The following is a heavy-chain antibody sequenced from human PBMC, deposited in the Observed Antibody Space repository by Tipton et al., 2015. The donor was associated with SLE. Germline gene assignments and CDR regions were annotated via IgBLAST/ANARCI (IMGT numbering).Heavy chain of an antibody. Sequence: SLRLSCAASGFTFSSHAMSWVRLAPGRGLEWVSGISGVGGTPSYADSVKGRFTISRDNSKNTLYLQMDSLRAEDTAVYYCAKEKGWLVYFDYWGQGTPVTVSS. J-gene: IGHJ4*02. CDR3: AKEKGWLVYFDY. CDR2: ISGVGGTP. CDR1: GFTFSSHA. V-gene: IGHV3-23*01. D-gene: IGHD6-19*01.